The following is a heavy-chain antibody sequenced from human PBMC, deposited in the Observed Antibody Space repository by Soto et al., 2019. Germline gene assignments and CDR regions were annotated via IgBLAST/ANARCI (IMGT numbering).Heavy chain of an antibody. D-gene: IGHD2-8*01. V-gene: IGHV2-5*02. Sequence: SPPTLVNPTPTLTLTCTFSGFSLSTSGVGVGWIRQPPGKALEWLALIYWDDDKRYSPSLKSRLTITKDTSKNQVVLTMTNMDPVDTATYYCALSKGYCTNGVCYFDYWGQGTLVTVSS. J-gene: IGHJ4*02. CDR1: GFSLSTSGVG. CDR2: IYWDDDK. CDR3: ALSKGYCTNGVCYFDY.